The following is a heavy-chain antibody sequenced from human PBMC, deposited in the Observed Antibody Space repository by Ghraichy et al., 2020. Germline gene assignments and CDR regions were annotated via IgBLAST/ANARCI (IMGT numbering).Heavy chain of an antibody. CDR1: GFTFSSYG. D-gene: IGHD6-6*01. Sequence: GGSLRLSCAASGFTFSSYGMHWVRQAPGKGLEWVAVIWYDGSNKYYADSVKGRFTISRDNSKNTLYLQMNSLRAEDTAVYYCARDFSHAQKYSSSSVFYYYYGMDVWGQGTTVTVSS. V-gene: IGHV3-33*08. J-gene: IGHJ6*02. CDR2: IWYDGSNK. CDR3: ARDFSHAQKYSSSSVFYYYYGMDV.